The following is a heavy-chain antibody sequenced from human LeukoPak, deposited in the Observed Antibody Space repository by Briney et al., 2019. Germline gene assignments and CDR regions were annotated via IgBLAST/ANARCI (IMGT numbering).Heavy chain of an antibody. V-gene: IGHV4-39*01. CDR2: IYYSGST. J-gene: IGHJ4*02. Sequence: SETLSLTCTVSGGSISSSSYYWGWIRQPPGKGLEWIGSIYYSGSTYYNPSLKSRVTISVDTSKNQFSLKLSSVTAADTAVYYCARASYDSSGYSRYWGQGTLVTVSS. CDR1: GGSISSSSYY. D-gene: IGHD3-22*01. CDR3: ARASYDSSGYSRY.